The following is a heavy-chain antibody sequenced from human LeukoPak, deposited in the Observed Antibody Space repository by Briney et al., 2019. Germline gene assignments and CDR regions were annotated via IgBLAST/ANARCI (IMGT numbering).Heavy chain of an antibody. Sequence: GGSLRLSCAASGFTFSSYSMSWVRQAPGKGLEWVSSISSSSGYIYYADSVRGRFTISRDNAKNSLYLQMNSLRAEDTAVYYCASRSGSYSDAFDIWGQGTMVTVSS. CDR3: ASRSGSYSDAFDI. J-gene: IGHJ3*02. V-gene: IGHV3-21*01. CDR1: GFTFSSYS. CDR2: ISSSSGYI. D-gene: IGHD1-26*01.